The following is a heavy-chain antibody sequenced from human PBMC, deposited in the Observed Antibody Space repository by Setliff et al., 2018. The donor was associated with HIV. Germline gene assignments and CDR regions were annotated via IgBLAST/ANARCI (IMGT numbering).Heavy chain of an antibody. CDR3: TREGRGDPAMATTRIDY. D-gene: IGHD1-1*01. Sequence: SETLSLTCSVSGDSISSGSYFWGWVRQTPGKGLEWIGNIYYTGFAYYNPSLKSRVTISLDTSKTHFFLNLTSVTDADTAVHFCTREGRGDPAMATTRIDYWGQGKLVTVSS. CDR1: GDSISSGSYF. CDR2: IYYTGFA. J-gene: IGHJ4*02. V-gene: IGHV4-39*02.